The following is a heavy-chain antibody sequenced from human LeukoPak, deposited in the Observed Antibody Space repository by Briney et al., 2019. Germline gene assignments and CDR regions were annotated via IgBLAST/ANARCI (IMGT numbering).Heavy chain of an antibody. CDR1: GYTFTSYG. J-gene: IGHJ6*02. CDR3: ARVVVVPAAMSDYYYYGMDV. Sequence: GASVKVSCKASGYTFTSYGISWVRQAPGQGLEWMGGIIPIFGTANYAQKFQGRVTITADESTSTAYMGLSSLRSEDTAVYYCARVVVVPAAMSDYYYYGMDVWGQGTTVTVSS. CDR2: IIPIFGTA. D-gene: IGHD2-2*01. V-gene: IGHV1-69*13.